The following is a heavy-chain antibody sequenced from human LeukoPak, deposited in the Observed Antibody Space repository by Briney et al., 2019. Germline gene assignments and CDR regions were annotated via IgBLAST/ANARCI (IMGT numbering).Heavy chain of an antibody. Sequence: GGSLRLSCAASGFTFSTNAMSWVRLAPGKGLEWVSAISGTGGNTYYADSVKGRFTISRDNSKNTLYVQMNSLRVEDTAVYYCAKDPGGSGSRYFDPWGQGTLVTVSS. J-gene: IGHJ4*02. CDR2: ISGTGGNT. CDR3: AKDPGGSGSRYFDP. D-gene: IGHD1-26*01. V-gene: IGHV3-23*01. CDR1: GFTFSTNA.